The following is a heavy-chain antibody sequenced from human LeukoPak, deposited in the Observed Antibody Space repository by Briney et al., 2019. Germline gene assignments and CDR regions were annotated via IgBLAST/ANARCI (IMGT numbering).Heavy chain of an antibody. Sequence: GGSLRLSCAASGFTFSSYGMHWVRQAPGKGLEWVAFIRYDGSNKYYADSVKGRFTISRDNAKNSLYLQMNSLRAEDTALYYCAKSEGVTPSAAYYFDYWGQGTLVTVSS. D-gene: IGHD3-10*01. CDR2: IRYDGSNK. CDR3: AKSEGVTPSAAYYFDY. CDR1: GFTFSSYG. V-gene: IGHV3-30*02. J-gene: IGHJ4*02.